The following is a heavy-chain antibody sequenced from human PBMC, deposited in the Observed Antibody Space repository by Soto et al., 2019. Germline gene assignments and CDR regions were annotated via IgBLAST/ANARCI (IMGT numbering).Heavy chain of an antibody. Sequence: SVKVSCKASGFTFTSSAVQWVRQARGQRLEWIGWIVVGSGNTNYAQKFQERVTITRDMSTSTAYMELSSLRSEDTVVYYCAAADCSSTSCHLSRHDYWGQGTLVTVSS. V-gene: IGHV1-58*01. CDR1: GFTFTSSA. CDR3: AAADCSSTSCHLSRHDY. D-gene: IGHD2-2*01. CDR2: IVVGSGNT. J-gene: IGHJ4*02.